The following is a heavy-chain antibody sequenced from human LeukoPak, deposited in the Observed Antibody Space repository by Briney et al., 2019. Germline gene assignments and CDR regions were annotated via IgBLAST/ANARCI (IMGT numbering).Heavy chain of an antibody. D-gene: IGHD2-15*01. CDR2: INGYNGNT. Sequence: GASVKVSCKASGYTFTSYGISWVRQAPGQGLEWMGWINGYNGNTDYAQKLQGRVTMTTDTSTSTAYMELRSLRSDDTAVYYCARDQVDCSGGTSYSVFWFDPWGQGTLVTVSS. CDR3: ARDQVDCSGGTSYSVFWFDP. J-gene: IGHJ5*02. CDR1: GYTFTSYG. V-gene: IGHV1-18*01.